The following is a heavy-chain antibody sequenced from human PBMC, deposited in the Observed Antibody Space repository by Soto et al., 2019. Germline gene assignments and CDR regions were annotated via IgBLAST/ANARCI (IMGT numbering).Heavy chain of an antibody. V-gene: IGHV3-7*05. Sequence: GGSLRLSCAASGFTFNSYWMTWVRQVPGRGLEWVANIKQDGSDKYYVDPVKGRFTISRDNAKNSLYLQMNSLSAEDTAVYYCARDSRFSAARPWYYDYWGQGALVTVSS. CDR2: IKQDGSDK. CDR3: ARDSRFSAARPWYYDY. CDR1: GFTFNSYW. D-gene: IGHD6-6*01. J-gene: IGHJ4*02.